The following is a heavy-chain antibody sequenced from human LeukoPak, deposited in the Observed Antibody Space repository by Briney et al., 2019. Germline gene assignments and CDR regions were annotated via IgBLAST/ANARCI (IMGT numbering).Heavy chain of an antibody. CDR3: ASYYYYYGMDV. V-gene: IGHV4-34*01. Sequence: SETLSLTCAVYGGSFSGYYWSWIRQPPGKGLEWIGEINHSGSTNYNPSLKSRVTISVDTSKNQFSLKLSSVTAADTAVYYCASYYYYYGMDVWGQGTTVTVPS. J-gene: IGHJ6*02. CDR2: INHSGST. CDR1: GGSFSGYY.